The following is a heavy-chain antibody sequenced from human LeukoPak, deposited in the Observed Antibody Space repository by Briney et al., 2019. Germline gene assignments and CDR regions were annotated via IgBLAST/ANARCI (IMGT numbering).Heavy chain of an antibody. D-gene: IGHD3-22*01. V-gene: IGHV3-30*04. CDR1: GFTFSSYA. CDR3: ARTYDSTGHHISDY. Sequence: PGGSLRLSCVVSGFTFSSYAMHWVRQAPGKGLEWVAVISCDGSNKYYADSVKGRFTISRDNSKNTLFLQMNSLRAEDTAVYYCARTYDSTGHHISDYWGQGTLVTVSS. J-gene: IGHJ4*02. CDR2: ISCDGSNK.